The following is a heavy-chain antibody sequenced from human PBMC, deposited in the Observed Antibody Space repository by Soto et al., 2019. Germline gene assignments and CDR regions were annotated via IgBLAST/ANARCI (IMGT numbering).Heavy chain of an antibody. CDR2: ASSSGNT. CDR1: GDSLGNYY. V-gene: IGHV4-4*07. CDR3: ARADYEILTGSYAMDV. Sequence: SETLSLTCTVSGDSLGNYYWFWIRQPVGHGLEWIGRASSSGNTNANPTLNSRATMSIDTSKNQFSLRLRSVTAADTAVYYCARADYEILTGSYAMDVWGQGTTVTVSS. J-gene: IGHJ6*02. D-gene: IGHD3-9*01.